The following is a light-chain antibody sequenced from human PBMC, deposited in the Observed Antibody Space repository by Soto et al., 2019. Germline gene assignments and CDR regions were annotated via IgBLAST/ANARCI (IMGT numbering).Light chain of an antibody. Sequence: EMVLTQSPGTLSLSPGERATLSCSASQSISSNSLAWYQQKPGQAPRLFIYGASSRATGIPDRFSGSGSGTHFTLTISRLEPEDFVMYYCQQYGSSARLTFGQGTRLQIK. CDR3: QQYGSSARLT. CDR2: GAS. J-gene: IGKJ5*01. V-gene: IGKV3-20*01. CDR1: QSISSNS.